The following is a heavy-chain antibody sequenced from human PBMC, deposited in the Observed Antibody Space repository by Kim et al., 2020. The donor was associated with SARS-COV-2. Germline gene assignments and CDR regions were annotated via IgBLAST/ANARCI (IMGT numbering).Heavy chain of an antibody. CDR1: GWSFSGYY. CDR2: INHSGNT. J-gene: IGHJ6*02. V-gene: IGHV4-34*01. Sequence: SETLSLTCAVYGWSFSGYYWSWIRRPPGKGLELIGEINHSGNTNYNPSLKSRVTMSVDTSKNQFSLKLSSVTAADTAVYYCARRHLHSRPVSGMDVWGQGTAVTVSS. D-gene: IGHD6-13*01. CDR3: ARRHLHSRPVSGMDV.